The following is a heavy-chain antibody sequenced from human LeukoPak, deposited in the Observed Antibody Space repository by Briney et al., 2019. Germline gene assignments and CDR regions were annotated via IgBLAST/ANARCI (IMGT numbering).Heavy chain of an antibody. D-gene: IGHD3-10*01. J-gene: IGHJ4*02. CDR2: TSSDLNVK. V-gene: IGHV3-30-3*01. CDR3: AREGYYGSGSPPSLYFDY. Sequence: GGSLGLSCAASGFTFRNYVIHWVRQAPGKGLEWVAATSSDLNVKLYADSVKGRFTISRDNSRSTLYLQMNSLRPEDTAIYYCAREGYYGSGSPPSLYFDYWDQGTLVTVSS. CDR1: GFTFRNYV.